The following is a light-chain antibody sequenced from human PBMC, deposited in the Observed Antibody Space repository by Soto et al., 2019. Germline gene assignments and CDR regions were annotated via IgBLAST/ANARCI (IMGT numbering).Light chain of an antibody. CDR3: KNYNGAPPAGT. J-gene: IGKJ4*01. V-gene: IGKV1-27*01. Sequence: DFQMTQSPSSLSASVGDRVTITCRASQGINNHLAWFQQKPGKVPKVLIYAASTLHSGVPARFSGSGSGTDFTRTISSLQPEDVATYYCKNYNGAPPAGTFGGGTKVEIK. CDR1: QGINNH. CDR2: AAS.